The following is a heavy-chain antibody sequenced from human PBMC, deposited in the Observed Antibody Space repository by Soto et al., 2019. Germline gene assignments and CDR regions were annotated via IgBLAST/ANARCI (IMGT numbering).Heavy chain of an antibody. D-gene: IGHD3-22*01. V-gene: IGHV3-74*01. CDR3: ARDVTSSGYYYLYPSGFDP. J-gene: IGHJ5*02. Sequence: GGSLRLSCAASGFTFDYYWMHWVRQAPGKGLVWVSRVHSDGTTTTYADSVKGRFTISRDNAKNSMYLQMNSLRAEDTAVYYCARDVTSSGYYYLYPSGFDPWGQGTLVTSPQ. CDR1: GFTFDYYW. CDR2: VHSDGTTT.